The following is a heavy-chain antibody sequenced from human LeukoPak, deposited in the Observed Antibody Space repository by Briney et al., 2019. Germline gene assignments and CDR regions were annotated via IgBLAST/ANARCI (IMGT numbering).Heavy chain of an antibody. CDR3: ARGPFTSISRYFDY. CDR2: ISTTSSYI. CDR1: GFTFDDYA. Sequence: GGSLRLSCAASGFTFDDYAMHWVRQAPGKGLEWVSSISTTSSYIYYADSVKGRFTISRGNAKNSLYLQMNSLRAEDTAVYYCARGPFTSISRYFDYWGQGTLVTVSS. V-gene: IGHV3-21*01. D-gene: IGHD2-2*01. J-gene: IGHJ4*02.